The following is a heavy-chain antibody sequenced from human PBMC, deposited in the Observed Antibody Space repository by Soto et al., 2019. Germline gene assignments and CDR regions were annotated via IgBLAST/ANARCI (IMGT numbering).Heavy chain of an antibody. CDR2: ISSSSSYI. D-gene: IGHD6-6*01. V-gene: IGHV3-21*01. J-gene: IGHJ4*02. Sequence: GGSLRLSCAASGFTFSSYSMNWVRQAPGKGLEWVSSISSSSSYIYYADSVKGRFTISRDNAKNSLYLQMNSLRAEDTAVYYCARPGMAARLASGFDYWGQGTLVTVSS. CDR3: ARPGMAARLASGFDY. CDR1: GFTFSSYS.